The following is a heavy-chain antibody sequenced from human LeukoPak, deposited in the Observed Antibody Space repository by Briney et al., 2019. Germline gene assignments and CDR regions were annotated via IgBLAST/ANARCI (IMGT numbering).Heavy chain of an antibody. CDR1: GGSISSSSYY. J-gene: IGHJ4*02. Sequence: SEALSPTCTVSGGSISSSSYYWGWIRQPPGKGLEWIGSIYYSGSTYYNPSLKSRVTISVDTSKNQFSLKLSSVTAADTAVYYCARQYSWYYFDYWGQGTLVTVSS. CDR3: ARQYSWYYFDY. CDR2: IYYSGST. D-gene: IGHD6-13*01. V-gene: IGHV4-39*07.